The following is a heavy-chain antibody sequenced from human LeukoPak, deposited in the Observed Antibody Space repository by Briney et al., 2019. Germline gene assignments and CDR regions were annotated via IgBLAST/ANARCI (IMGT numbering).Heavy chain of an antibody. Sequence: SETLSLTCAVSGGSISSGGYSWSWIRQPPGKGLEWIGYIYHSGSTYYNPSLKSRVTISVDRSKNQFSLKLSSVTAADTAVYYCARGGTMVRGAIAPWGQGTLVTVSS. V-gene: IGHV4-30-2*01. J-gene: IGHJ5*02. D-gene: IGHD3-10*01. CDR3: ARGGTMVRGAIAP. CDR1: GGSISSGGYS. CDR2: IYHSGST.